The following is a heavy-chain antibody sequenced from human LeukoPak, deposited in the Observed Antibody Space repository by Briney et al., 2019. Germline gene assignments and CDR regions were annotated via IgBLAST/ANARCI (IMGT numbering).Heavy chain of an antibody. V-gene: IGHV4-59*01. CDR1: GGSISSYY. Sequence: SETLSLTCTVSGGSISSYYWSWIRQPPGKGLEWIGYIYYSGSTNHNPSLKSRVTISVDTSKNQFSLKLSSVTAADTAVYYCARIQLLAAFDIWGQGTMVTVSS. CDR2: IYYSGST. D-gene: IGHD3-10*01. CDR3: ARIQLLAAFDI. J-gene: IGHJ3*02.